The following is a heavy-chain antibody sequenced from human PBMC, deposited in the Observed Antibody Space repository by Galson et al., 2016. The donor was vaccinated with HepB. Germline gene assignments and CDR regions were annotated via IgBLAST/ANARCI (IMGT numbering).Heavy chain of an antibody. D-gene: IGHD2-2*01. J-gene: IGHJ6*02. CDR3: ARDPGRYQLLYYYAMDV. CDR1: GFTFSRYS. V-gene: IGHV3-21*01. CDR2: ISSYSPYI. Sequence: LRLSCAASGFTFSRYSMNWVRQAPGKGLEWVSSISSYSPYIFYADSVKGRFTISRDNAKNSLYLHTNSLRAEDTAVYYCARDPGRYQLLYYYAMDVWGQGTTVTVSS.